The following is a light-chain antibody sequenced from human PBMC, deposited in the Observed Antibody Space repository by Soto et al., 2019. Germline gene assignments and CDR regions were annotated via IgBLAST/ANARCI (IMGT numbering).Light chain of an antibody. V-gene: IGLV2-8*01. J-gene: IGLJ1*01. CDR2: EVS. CDR1: SSDVGGYNY. CDR3: SSYAGSPFGV. Sequence: QSALTQPPSASGSPGQSVTISCTGTSSDVGGYNYVSWYQQHPGKAPKLMIYEVSKRPSGVPDRFSGSKSGNTASLTVSGLQAEDEADYYCSSYAGSPFGVFGTGTKLTVL.